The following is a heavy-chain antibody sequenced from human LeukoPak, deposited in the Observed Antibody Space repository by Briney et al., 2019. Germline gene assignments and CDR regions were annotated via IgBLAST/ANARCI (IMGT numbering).Heavy chain of an antibody. Sequence: SETLSLTCTVSGGSISSYYWSWIRQPPGKGLEWIGYIYTSGSTNYNPSLKSRVTISVDTSKNQFSLKLSSVTAADTAVYYCASSANYYDSSGYYFDAFDIWGQGTMVTVSS. CDR2: IYTSGST. V-gene: IGHV4-4*09. D-gene: IGHD3-22*01. J-gene: IGHJ3*02. CDR1: GGSISSYY. CDR3: ASSANYYDSSGYYFDAFDI.